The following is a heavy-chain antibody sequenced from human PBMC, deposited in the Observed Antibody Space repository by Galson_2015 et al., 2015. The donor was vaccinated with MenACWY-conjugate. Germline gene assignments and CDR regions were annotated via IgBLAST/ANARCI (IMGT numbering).Heavy chain of an antibody. CDR1: GFTFSSYW. J-gene: IGHJ4*02. V-gene: IGHV3-7*03. D-gene: IGHD3-3*01. CDR2: IKQDGSER. CDR3: ARDFAVASGY. Sequence: SLRLSCATSGFTFSSYWMTWVRQAPGKGLEWVANIKQDGSERNYVDSVKGRFTISRDNAKNSLNLQMNSLRAEDTAIYYCARDFAVASGYWGQGTLVTVSS.